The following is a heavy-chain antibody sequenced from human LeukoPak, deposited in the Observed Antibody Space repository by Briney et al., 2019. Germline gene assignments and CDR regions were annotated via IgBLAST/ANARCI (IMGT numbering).Heavy chain of an antibody. CDR3: AREIGGLPSEQLVRGDY. V-gene: IGHV3-30*19. D-gene: IGHD6-6*01. J-gene: IGHJ4*02. CDR1: GFTFSSYG. CDR2: ISYDGSNK. Sequence: GGSLRLSCVASGFTFSSYGMNWVRQAPGKGLEWVAVISYDGSNKYYADSVKGRFTISRDNSKNTLYLQMNSLRAEDTAVYYCAREIGGLPSEQLVRGDYWGQGTLVSVSS.